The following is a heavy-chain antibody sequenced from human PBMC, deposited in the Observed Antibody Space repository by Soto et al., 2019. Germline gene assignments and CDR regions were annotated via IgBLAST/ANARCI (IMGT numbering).Heavy chain of an antibody. Sequence: QITLKESGPTLVQPTQTLTLTCTFSGLSLSTSREAVGWIRQPPGKALDWLALIYWDDDKRYNPTLKTRLTITKDTSNNQVVLTLTNMDPVDTATYYCAHYVSTSPAGWFAPWGQGILVPVPS. CDR2: IYWDDDK. CDR1: GLSLSTSREA. D-gene: IGHD3-10*02. CDR3: AHYVSTSPAGWFAP. J-gene: IGHJ5*02. V-gene: IGHV2-5*02.